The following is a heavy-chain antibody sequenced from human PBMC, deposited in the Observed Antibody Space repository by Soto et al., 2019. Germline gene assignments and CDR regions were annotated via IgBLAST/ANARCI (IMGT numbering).Heavy chain of an antibody. J-gene: IGHJ4*02. CDR2: ISGSGGST. Sequence: EVQLLEAGGVLVQPGGSLRLSCAASGFTFSNYAMSWVRQGPGKGLEWVSSISGSGGSTYYADSVTGRFTISRDNSKKTLYLQMNSLRAGETAVYYCAKGVTATTWGYYFDYWGQGTLVTVSS. CDR1: GFTFSNYA. CDR3: AKGVTATTWGYYFDY. V-gene: IGHV3-23*01. D-gene: IGHD2-21*02.